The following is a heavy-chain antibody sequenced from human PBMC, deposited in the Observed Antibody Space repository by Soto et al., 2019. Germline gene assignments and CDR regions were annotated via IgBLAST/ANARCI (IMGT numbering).Heavy chain of an antibody. D-gene: IGHD2-8*01. V-gene: IGHV4-39*02. Sequence: SETLSLTCTVSGGSIGGSHYHWGWIRQPPGKGLEGIGSIHYSGKVYYNPSLTSRVTIFVDTSKNHFSLTLNSVTATDTAVYYFSLMPPLEAAAPDFCGPAPLLTVS. CDR2: IHYSGKV. J-gene: IGHJ4*02. CDR1: GGSIGGSHYH. CDR3: SLMPPLEAAAPDF.